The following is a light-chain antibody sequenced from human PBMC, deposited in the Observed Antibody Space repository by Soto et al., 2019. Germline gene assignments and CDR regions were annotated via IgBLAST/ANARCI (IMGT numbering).Light chain of an antibody. J-gene: IGLJ1*01. CDR3: CSYAGSYTFLVV. Sequence: QSALTQPRSVSGSPGQSVTISCTGTSSDVGGYNYVSWYQQHPGKAPKLMIYDVSKRPSGVPDRFSGSKSGNTASLTISGLQAEDEADYYCCSYAGSYTFLVVFGTGTKVTVL. CDR1: SSDVGGYNY. CDR2: DVS. V-gene: IGLV2-11*01.